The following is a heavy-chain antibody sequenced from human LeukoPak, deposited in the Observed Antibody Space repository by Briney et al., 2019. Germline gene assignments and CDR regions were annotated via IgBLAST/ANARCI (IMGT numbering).Heavy chain of an antibody. V-gene: IGHV3-23*01. CDR1: GFTFSSYA. J-gene: IGHJ3*02. CDR2: ISGSGGST. CDR3: AKVRSRLADAFDM. D-gene: IGHD1-26*01. Sequence: GGSLKLSCAASGFTFSSYALSWVRQAPGKGLEGVSVISGSGGSTYYADSVKGRFTISRDNSKNTLYLQMNSLRAEDTAVYYCAKVRSRLADAFDMWGQGTMVTVSS.